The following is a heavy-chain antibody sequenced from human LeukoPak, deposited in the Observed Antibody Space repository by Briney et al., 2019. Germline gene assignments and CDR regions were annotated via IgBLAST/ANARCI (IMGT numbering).Heavy chain of an antibody. D-gene: IGHD5-18*01. CDR3: ARGVDTARDDAFDI. CDR1: GYTFTGNY. CDR2: MNPNSGNT. J-gene: IGHJ3*02. Sequence: AASVKVSCKASGYTFTGNYMHWVRQAPGQGLEWMGWMNPNSGNTGCAQKFQGRVTMTRNTSISTAYMELSSLRSEDTAVYYCARGVDTARDDAFDIWGQGTMVTVSS. V-gene: IGHV1-8*01.